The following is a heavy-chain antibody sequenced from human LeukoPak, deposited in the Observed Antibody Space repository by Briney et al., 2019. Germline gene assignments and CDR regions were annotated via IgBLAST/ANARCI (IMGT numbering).Heavy chain of an antibody. V-gene: IGHV3-13*01. J-gene: IGHJ6*03. CDR2: IGTTGDT. CDR3: ARDRGGGHMDI. Sequence: GGSLRLSCAASGFTFTTYDMHWVRQAAGKGLEWVSAIGTTGDTYYPGSVKGRFTISRENAKNSLYLQMNSLRAGDTAVYYCARDRGGGHMDIWGKGTTVTISS. D-gene: IGHD2-15*01. CDR1: GFTFTTYD.